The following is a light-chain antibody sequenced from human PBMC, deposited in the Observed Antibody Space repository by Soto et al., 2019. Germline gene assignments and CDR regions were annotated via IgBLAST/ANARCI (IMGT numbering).Light chain of an antibody. CDR3: QQSNSFPLT. V-gene: IGKV1-12*01. CDR1: QVISSL. J-gene: IGKJ4*01. Sequence: DIQMTQSPSSVSASVGDRVTITCRASQVISSLLAWYQQKPGKAPNLLIYAASSLQSGVPSRFSGSGSETDFTLTIGSLQPEDFATYYCQQSNSFPLTFGGGTKVEIK. CDR2: AAS.